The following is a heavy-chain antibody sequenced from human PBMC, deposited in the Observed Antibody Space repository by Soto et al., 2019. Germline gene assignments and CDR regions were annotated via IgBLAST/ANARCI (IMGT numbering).Heavy chain of an antibody. D-gene: IGHD3-16*02. CDR2: TYYRSKWYN. CDR1: GDSVSSNSAA. J-gene: IGHJ4*02. CDR3: ARSGITFGGVIVLSPAFDY. Sequence: QSQTLSLTCAISGDSVSSNSAAWNWIRQSPSRGLEWLGRTYYRSKWYNDYAVSVKSRITINPDISKNQFALQLNSVTPEDTAVYYCARSGITFGGVIVLSPAFDYWGQGTLVTVSS. V-gene: IGHV6-1*01.